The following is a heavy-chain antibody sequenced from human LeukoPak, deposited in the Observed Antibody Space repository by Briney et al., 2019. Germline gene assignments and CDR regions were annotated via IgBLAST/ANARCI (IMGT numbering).Heavy chain of an antibody. J-gene: IGHJ2*01. Sequence: GESLKISCKGSGFSSRISWIGWVRQTPGKGLEWMGIIYPGDSDTRYSPSFHGQVTISADKSTNTAYLQWDSLKASDTGMYFCARHLAVAGNWYFDLWGRGTLVTVSS. V-gene: IGHV5-51*01. CDR2: IYPGDSDT. D-gene: IGHD6-19*01. CDR3: ARHLAVAGNWYFDL. CDR1: GFSSRISW.